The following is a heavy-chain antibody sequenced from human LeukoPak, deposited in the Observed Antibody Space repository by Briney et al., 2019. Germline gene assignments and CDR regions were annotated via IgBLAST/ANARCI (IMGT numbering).Heavy chain of an antibody. D-gene: IGHD2-8*01. Sequence: SVKVSCKASGGTFSSYAISWVRQAPGQGLEWMGGIIPIFGTANYAQKFQGRVTITADESTSTAYMELSSLRSEDTAVYYCARGVGYRGSQLPFLAPDFDYWGQGTLVTVSS. CDR2: IIPIFGTA. CDR3: ARGVGYRGSQLPFLAPDFDY. V-gene: IGHV1-69*01. J-gene: IGHJ4*02. CDR1: GGTFSSYA.